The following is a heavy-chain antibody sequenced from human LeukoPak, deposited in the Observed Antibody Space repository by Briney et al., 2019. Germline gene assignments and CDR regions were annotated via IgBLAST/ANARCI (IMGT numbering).Heavy chain of an antibody. CDR2: IYYSGST. J-gene: IGHJ4*02. Sequence: PSETLSLTCTVSGDSISSSSYYWGWIRQPPGKGLEWIGNIYYSGSTYYNPSLRSRLTISLDTSKNQFSLKLSSVTAADTAVYYCARDRSDGSGSYYNFDYWGQGTLVTVSS. CDR3: ARDRSDGSGSYYNFDY. D-gene: IGHD3-10*01. CDR1: GDSISSSSYY. V-gene: IGHV4-39*07.